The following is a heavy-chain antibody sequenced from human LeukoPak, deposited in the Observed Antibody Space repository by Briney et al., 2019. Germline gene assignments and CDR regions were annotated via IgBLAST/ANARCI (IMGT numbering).Heavy chain of an antibody. V-gene: IGHV3-23*01. J-gene: IGHJ4*02. Sequence: GGSLRLSCAASRFTFNNYAMTWVRQAPGKGLEWVSSISGSGGSTYYADSVKGRFTISRDNSKNTLYLQMNSLRAEDTAVYYCAKGYGSGSYSIDYWGQGTLVAVSS. D-gene: IGHD3-10*01. CDR1: RFTFNNYA. CDR3: AKGYGSGSYSIDY. CDR2: ISGSGGST.